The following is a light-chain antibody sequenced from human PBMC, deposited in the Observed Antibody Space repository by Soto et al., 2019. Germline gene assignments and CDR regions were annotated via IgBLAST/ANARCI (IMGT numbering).Light chain of an antibody. Sequence: EIVLTQSPGTLSLSPGERATLSCRASQSVSSSYLAWYQQKPGQAPRLLMYGVSSRATGIPDRFSGSGSGTDFTLTISRLEPEDFAVYYCQQYSSSGGTFGQGTKVEIK. CDR1: QSVSSSY. CDR2: GVS. J-gene: IGKJ1*01. V-gene: IGKV3-20*01. CDR3: QQYSSSGGT.